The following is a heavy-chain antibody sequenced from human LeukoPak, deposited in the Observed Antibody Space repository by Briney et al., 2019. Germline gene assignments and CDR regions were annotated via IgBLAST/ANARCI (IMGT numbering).Heavy chain of an antibody. V-gene: IGHV3-66*02. CDR1: AFTVSGNH. Sequence: PGGSLRLSCAASAFTVSGNHMNWVRQAPGKGLEWVSVIYSFGRTHYADSVKGRFTISRDNSKNTLYLQMSSLRADDTAVYYCLPNGPNYFMDVWGQGTTDTVSS. J-gene: IGHJ6*03. CDR3: LPNGPNYFMDV. D-gene: IGHD1-1*01. CDR2: IYSFGRT.